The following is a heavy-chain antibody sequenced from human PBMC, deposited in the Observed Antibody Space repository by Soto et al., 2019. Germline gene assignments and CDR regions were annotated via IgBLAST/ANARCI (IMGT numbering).Heavy chain of an antibody. D-gene: IGHD2-2*01. Sequence: SETLSLTCAVYGGSFSGYYWSWIRQPPGKGLEWIGEINHSGSTNYNPSLKSRVTISVDTSKNQFSLKLSSVTAADTAVYYCAGGRGTRKKARGSWFDTWGQGTLVTVSS. CDR3: AGGRGTRKKARGSWFDT. V-gene: IGHV4-34*01. J-gene: IGHJ5*02. CDR1: GGSFSGYY. CDR2: INHSGST.